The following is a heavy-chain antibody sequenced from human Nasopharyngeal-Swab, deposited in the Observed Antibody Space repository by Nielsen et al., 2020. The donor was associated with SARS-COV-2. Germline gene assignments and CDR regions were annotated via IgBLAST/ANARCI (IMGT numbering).Heavy chain of an antibody. D-gene: IGHD1-26*01. CDR3: ARADRGGSYFSQYFYYMDV. Sequence: SLNISCATFGSTFNNYAKHWVRQAPGKGQEWLALIPNDGSEKFYVDSVKGRFSISRDTSRSTVYLQMNRLRVEDTALYYCARADRGGSYFSQYFYYMDVWGTGTTVTVSS. CDR1: GSTFNNYA. CDR2: IPNDGSEK. V-gene: IGHV3-30*03. J-gene: IGHJ6*03.